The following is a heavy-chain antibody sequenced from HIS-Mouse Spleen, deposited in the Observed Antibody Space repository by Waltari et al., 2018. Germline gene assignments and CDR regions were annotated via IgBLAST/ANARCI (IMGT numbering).Heavy chain of an antibody. V-gene: IGHV4-39*07. CDR3: AREIPYSSSWYDWYFDL. J-gene: IGHJ2*01. CDR2: IYYRGRT. Sequence: QLQLQESGPGLVKPSETLSLTCTVSGGSISSSSYYWGGKRQAPGTGLGGIGSIYYRGRTYYNPALKSRVPISVDTSKNQFSLKLSSVTAADTAVYYCAREIPYSSSWYDWYFDLWGRGTLVTVSS. CDR1: GGSISSSSYY. D-gene: IGHD6-13*01.